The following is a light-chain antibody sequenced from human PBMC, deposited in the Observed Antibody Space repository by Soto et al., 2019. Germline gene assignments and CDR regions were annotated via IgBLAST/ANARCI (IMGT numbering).Light chain of an antibody. CDR3: HQYNSYSPT. CDR1: QSIVRW. Sequence: DIQMTQSPSTLSASVGDRVTITFRASQSIVRWMAWYQQKPGKAPKLLIYDASSLESGVPSRFSGSGSGTEFTLTISSLQPDDFATYYCHQYNSYSPTFGQGTKVDI. V-gene: IGKV1-5*01. J-gene: IGKJ1*01. CDR2: DAS.